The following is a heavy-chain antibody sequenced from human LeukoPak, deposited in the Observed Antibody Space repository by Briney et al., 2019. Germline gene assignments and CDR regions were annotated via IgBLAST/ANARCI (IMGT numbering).Heavy chain of an antibody. CDR2: ITSSGGST. Sequence: GGSLRLSCAASGFIFNSYAMHWVRQAPGRGLEYVSAITSSGGSTFYANSVKGRFIISRDNSNNTLYLQMGSLRAEDMAVHYCTRGPGYDYVWGSYRADYWGQGTLVTVSS. D-gene: IGHD3-16*02. CDR3: TRGPGYDYVWGSYRADY. J-gene: IGHJ4*02. CDR1: GFIFNSYA. V-gene: IGHV3-64*01.